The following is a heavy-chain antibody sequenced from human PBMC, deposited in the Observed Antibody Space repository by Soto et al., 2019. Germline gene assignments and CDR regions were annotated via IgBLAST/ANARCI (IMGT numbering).Heavy chain of an antibody. J-gene: IGHJ4*02. Sequence: QVQLVQSGAEVKKPGASVKISCKASGYTFIHYYIHWVRQAPGQGLEWMAIINPNGGSTNYAQKFQGIVTVTSDTSTTTVSMELNSLESDDTAVYFGARSLLQGDFWGQGTLVTVSS. CDR1: GYTFIHYY. CDR2: INPNGGST. V-gene: IGHV1-46*01. D-gene: IGHD2-21*01. CDR3: ARSLLQGDF.